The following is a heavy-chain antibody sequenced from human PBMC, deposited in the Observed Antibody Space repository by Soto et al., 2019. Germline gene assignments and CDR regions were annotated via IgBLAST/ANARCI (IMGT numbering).Heavy chain of an antibody. D-gene: IGHD3-10*01. CDR1: GYTFTGYY. CDR2: INPNSGGT. V-gene: IGHV1-2*04. Sequence: ASVKVSCKASGYTFTGYYMHWVRQAPGQGLEWMGWINPNSGGTNYAQKFQGWVTMTRDTSISTAYMELSRLRSDDTAVYYCARDPYGSDPYGMDVWGQGTTVTVSS. CDR3: ARDPYGSDPYGMDV. J-gene: IGHJ6*02.